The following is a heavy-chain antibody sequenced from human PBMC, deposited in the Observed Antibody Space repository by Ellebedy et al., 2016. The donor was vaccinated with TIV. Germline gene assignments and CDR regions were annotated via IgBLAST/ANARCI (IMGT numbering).Heavy chain of an antibody. D-gene: IGHD6-13*01. CDR1: GGSISSGDYY. CDR2: ISYNGST. J-gene: IGHJ6*02. V-gene: IGHV4-31*03. CDR3: ARAPQLLVRGYYYGYGMDV. Sequence: MPSETLSLTCTVSGGSISSGDYYWSWIRQHPGKGLQWIGYISYNGSTYYNPSLKSRVTMSVDTSRNHFSLKLNSVTAADTAVYYCARAPQLLVRGYYYGYGMDVWGQGTTVTVSS.